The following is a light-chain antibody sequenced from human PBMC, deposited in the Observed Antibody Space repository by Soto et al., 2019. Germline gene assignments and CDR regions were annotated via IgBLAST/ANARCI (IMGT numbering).Light chain of an antibody. V-gene: IGKV1-5*01. J-gene: IGKJ1*01. CDR1: QKVSPW. CDR2: DVS. Sequence: DIRMTQSPSTLSASVGDSVTITCRASQKVSPWLAWYQQKAGKVPKLLIYDVSSLKRGVPSRFSGSGSGTEFTLTISSLQSDDFATYYCQQYDSYWGTFDQGTKVEFK. CDR3: QQYDSYWGT.